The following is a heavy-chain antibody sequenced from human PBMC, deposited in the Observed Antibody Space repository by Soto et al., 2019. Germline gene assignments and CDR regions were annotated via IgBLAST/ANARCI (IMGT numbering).Heavy chain of an antibody. V-gene: IGHV3-33*01. D-gene: IGHD6-13*01. CDR1: GLTFSSYG. CDR3: ARDVYGSCCPCY. CDR2: IWYDVSHK. J-gene: IGHJ4*02. Sequence: QVQLVESGGGLVQPGRSLRLSCAASGLTFSSYGMHWVRQAPGKGLEWAAVIWYDVSHKYYADSVKGRFTISKDNSKNTLYLQMTGRRADDTAVYYCARDVYGSCCPCYWCQGTLVTVCS.